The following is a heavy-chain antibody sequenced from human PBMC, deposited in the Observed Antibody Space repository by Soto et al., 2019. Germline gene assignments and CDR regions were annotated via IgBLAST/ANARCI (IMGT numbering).Heavy chain of an antibody. D-gene: IGHD3-3*01. CDR3: VRDPELWGTVLGLVILWKHNWLDT. CDR2: INPSGGST. CDR1: GYTFTRYY. V-gene: IGHV1-46*03. Sequence: QVQLVQSGTEVKKPGASLKISCKASGYTFTRYYMHWVRQAPGQGLEWMGIINPSGGSTSYAQKFQDRVTMTRDTSTSTFYMELSNLRSDDTAVYYCVRDPELWGTVLGLVILWKHNWLDTWGQGTLFTVSS. J-gene: IGHJ5*02.